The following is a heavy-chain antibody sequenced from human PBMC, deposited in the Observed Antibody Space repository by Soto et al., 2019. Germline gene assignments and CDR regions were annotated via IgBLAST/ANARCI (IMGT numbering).Heavy chain of an antibody. CDR2: ISGSGGST. V-gene: IGHV3-23*01. CDR3: AKDGGYSYGYSPRYYYGMDV. J-gene: IGHJ6*02. Sequence: EVQLLESGGGLVQPGGSLRLSCAASGFTFSSYAMSWVRQAPGKGLEWVSAISGSGGSTYYADSVKGRFTISRDNSEYTLYLQMNSLRAEDTAVYYCAKDGGYSYGYSPRYYYGMDVWGQGTTVTVSS. CDR1: GFTFSSYA. D-gene: IGHD5-18*01.